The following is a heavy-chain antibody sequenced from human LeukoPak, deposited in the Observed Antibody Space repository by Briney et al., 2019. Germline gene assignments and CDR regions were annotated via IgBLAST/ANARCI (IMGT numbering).Heavy chain of an antibody. CDR1: GGSIYSSDYY. CDR3: ARGSSWYWVLGY. D-gene: IGHD6-13*01. CDR2: IYYSGST. J-gene: IGHJ4*02. V-gene: IGHV4-39*07. Sequence: SETLSLTCTVSGGSIYSSDYYWGWIRQPPGKGLEWIGIIYYSGSTYYNPSLKSRVTISVDTSKNQFSLKLTSVTAADTAVYYCARGSSWYWVLGYWGQGTLVTVSS.